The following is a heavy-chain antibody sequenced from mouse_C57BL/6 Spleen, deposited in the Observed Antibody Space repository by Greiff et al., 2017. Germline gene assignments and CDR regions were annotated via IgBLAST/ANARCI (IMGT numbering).Heavy chain of an antibody. CDR2: INPSNGGT. Sequence: QVQLQQSGTELVKPGASVKLSCKASGYTFTSYWMHWVKQSPGQGLEWIGNINPSNGGTNYNEKFKSKATLTVDKSSSTTYMQLSSLTSEDAAVYYCARYEWDTDFDYWGQGTTLTVSS. CDR3: ARYEWDTDFDY. CDR1: GYTFTSYW. D-gene: IGHD3-3*01. J-gene: IGHJ2*01. V-gene: IGHV1-53*01.